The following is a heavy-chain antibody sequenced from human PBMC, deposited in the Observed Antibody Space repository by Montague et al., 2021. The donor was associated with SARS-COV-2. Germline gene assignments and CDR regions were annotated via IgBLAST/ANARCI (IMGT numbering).Heavy chain of an antibody. D-gene: IGHD2-15*01. Sequence: KGSTYYNPSLKSRVTISVDTSKNQFSLKLSSVTAADTAVYYCARDTGISGAFDIWGQGTMVTVSS. V-gene: IGHV4-31*02. CDR3: ARDTGISGAFDI. J-gene: IGHJ3*02. CDR2: KGST.